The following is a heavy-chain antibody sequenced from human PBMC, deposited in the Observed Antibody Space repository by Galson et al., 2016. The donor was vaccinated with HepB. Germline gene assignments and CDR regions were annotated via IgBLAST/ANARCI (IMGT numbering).Heavy chain of an antibody. Sequence: SLRLSCAASGFTFNTYYMSRVRQAPGRGLEWVAYISNSGVNTHYAGSVNGRFTISRDNAKNSLFLQMNSLRAEDTAVYYCARDRTARAALDLWGQGTLVTVSS. CDR1: GFTFNTYY. CDR3: ARDRTARAALDL. J-gene: IGHJ5*02. V-gene: IGHV3-11*06. D-gene: IGHD6-13*01. CDR2: ISNSGVNT.